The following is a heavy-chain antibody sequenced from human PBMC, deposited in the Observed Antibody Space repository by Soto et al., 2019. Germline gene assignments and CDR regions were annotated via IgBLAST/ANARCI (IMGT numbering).Heavy chain of an antibody. CDR3: ARVGSITMVRGVGRWRGNYYYGMDV. CDR1: GGSFSGYY. Sequence: QVQLQQWGAGLLKPSETLSLTCAVYGGSFSGYYWSWIRQPPGKGLEWIGEINHSGSTNYNPSLKSRVTISVDTSKNQFSLKLSSVTAADTAVYYCARVGSITMVRGVGRWRGNYYYGMDVWGQGTTVTVSS. V-gene: IGHV4-34*01. CDR2: INHSGST. J-gene: IGHJ6*02. D-gene: IGHD3-10*01.